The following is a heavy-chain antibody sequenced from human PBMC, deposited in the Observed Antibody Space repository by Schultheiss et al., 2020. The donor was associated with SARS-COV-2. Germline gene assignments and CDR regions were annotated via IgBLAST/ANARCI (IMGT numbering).Heavy chain of an antibody. D-gene: IGHD3-3*01. CDR2: IKQDGSEK. V-gene: IGHV3-7*01. CDR1: GFTFSSYW. J-gene: IGHJ1*01. Sequence: GALRLSCAASGFTFSSYWMSWVRQAPGKGLEWVANIKQDGSEKYYVDSVKGRFTISRDNSKNTLYLQMNSLRAEDTAVYYCAKGTYYDFWSGYYGGEYFQHWGQGTLVTVSS. CDR3: AKGTYYDFWSGYYGGEYFQH.